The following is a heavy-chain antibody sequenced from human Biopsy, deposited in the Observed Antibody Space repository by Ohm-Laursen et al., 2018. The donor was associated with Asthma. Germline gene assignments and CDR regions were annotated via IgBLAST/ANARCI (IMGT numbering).Heavy chain of an antibody. V-gene: IGHV1-3*01. J-gene: IGHJ3*02. Sequence: ASVTASCNASGYTFINYAIHWVRQAPGHSLEWMGWINAANGNTKYSQKFQGRLTISRDTSASTAYMDLSSLRSEDTAVYYSARTYFDFLTGQVHDAFAMWGQGTMVTVSS. CDR1: GYTFINYA. D-gene: IGHD3-9*01. CDR2: INAANGNT. CDR3: ARTYFDFLTGQVHDAFAM.